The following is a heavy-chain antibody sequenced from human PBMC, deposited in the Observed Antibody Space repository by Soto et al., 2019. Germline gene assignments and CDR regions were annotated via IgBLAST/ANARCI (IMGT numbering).Heavy chain of an antibody. Sequence: GGSLRLSCAASGFTFRTYAMSWVRQAPGKGLEWVAGIVGNGDEYYADTVKGRFTISRDNSKNTLYLQMNSLRAEDTAVYYCAKGPRSTSCYADYWGQGTLVTVSS. CDR2: IVGNGDE. J-gene: IGHJ4*02. CDR3: AKGPRSTSCYADY. CDR1: GFTFRTYA. V-gene: IGHV3-23*01. D-gene: IGHD2-2*01.